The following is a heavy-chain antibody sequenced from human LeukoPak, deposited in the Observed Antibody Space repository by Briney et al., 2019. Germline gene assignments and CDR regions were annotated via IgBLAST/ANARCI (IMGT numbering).Heavy chain of an antibody. CDR3: ARTYYDYVWGSYSYNWFDP. J-gene: IGHJ5*02. Sequence: PSETLSLTCTVSGGSISSYYWSWIRQPPGKGLEWIGYIYYSGSTNYNPSLKSRVTISVDTSKNQFSLKLSSVTAADTAVYYCARTYYDYVWGSYSYNWFDPWGQGTLVTVSS. CDR2: IYYSGST. V-gene: IGHV4-59*01. D-gene: IGHD3-16*01. CDR1: GGSISSYY.